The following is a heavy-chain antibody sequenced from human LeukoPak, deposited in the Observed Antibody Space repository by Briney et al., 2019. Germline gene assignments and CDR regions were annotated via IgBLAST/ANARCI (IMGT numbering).Heavy chain of an antibody. CDR3: ARERAYYGSGTSYGMDV. V-gene: IGHV3-53*01. Sequence: GGSLRLSCAASGFTVSSNYMSWVRQAPGKGLEWVSVIYSGGSTYYADSVKGRFTIPRDNSKNTLYLQMNSLRAEDTAVYYCARERAYYGSGTSYGMDVWGKGTTVTVSS. D-gene: IGHD3-10*01. J-gene: IGHJ6*04. CDR1: GFTVSSNY. CDR2: IYSGGST.